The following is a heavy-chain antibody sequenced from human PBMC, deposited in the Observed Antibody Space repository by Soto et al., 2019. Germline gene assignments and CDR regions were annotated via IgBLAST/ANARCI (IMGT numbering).Heavy chain of an antibody. CDR1: GFTFRRYA. Sequence: GGSLRLSCVACGFTFRRYAMSWARQAPGKGLEWVSAISGSGGSTYYADSVKGRFTISRDNSKNPLYLQMHSLRAEDTAMYYCAKDPSTGSADYWGQGTQVTVSS. CDR2: ISGSGGST. J-gene: IGHJ4*02. CDR3: AKDPSTGSADY. V-gene: IGHV3-23*01. D-gene: IGHD3-9*01.